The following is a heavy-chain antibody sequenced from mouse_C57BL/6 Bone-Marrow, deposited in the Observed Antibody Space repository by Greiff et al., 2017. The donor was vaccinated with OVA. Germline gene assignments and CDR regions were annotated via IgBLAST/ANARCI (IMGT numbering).Heavy chain of an antibody. CDR3: ARERWLLRGFDV. J-gene: IGHJ1*03. CDR1: GYTFTSYW. Sequence: QVQLQQPGAELVKPGASVKLSCKASGYTFTSYWMQWVKQRPGQGLEWIGEIDPSDSYTNYNQKFKGNATLTVDTSSSTAYVQLRSLKSEDAAVYYCARERWLLRGFDVWGTGTTGTVSS. D-gene: IGHD2-3*01. V-gene: IGHV1-50*01. CDR2: IDPSDSYT.